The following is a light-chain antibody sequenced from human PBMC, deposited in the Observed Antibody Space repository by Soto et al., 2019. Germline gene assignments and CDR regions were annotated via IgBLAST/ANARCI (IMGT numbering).Light chain of an antibody. CDR3: SSYTSSSTLVV. CDR1: SSDVGGYNY. V-gene: IGLV2-14*01. J-gene: IGLJ2*01. Sequence: QSALTQPASVSGSXXXXXXXXXXGTSSDVGGYNYVSWYQQHPGKAPKLMIYDVSNRPSGVSNRFSGSKSGNTASLTISGLQAEDEADYYCSSYTSSSTLVVFGGGTKLTVL. CDR2: DVS.